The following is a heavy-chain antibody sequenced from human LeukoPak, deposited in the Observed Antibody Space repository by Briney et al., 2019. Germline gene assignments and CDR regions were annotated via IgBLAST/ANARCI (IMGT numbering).Heavy chain of an antibody. Sequence: GGSLRLSCAASGFTFSSYSMNWVRQAPGKGLEWVSSISSSSSYIYYADSVKGRFTISRDNAKNSLYLQMNSLRAEDTAVYYCARDLPLGYCSSTSCYDPQDYWGQGTLVTVSS. CDR2: ISSSSSYI. D-gene: IGHD2-2*01. V-gene: IGHV3-21*01. CDR3: ARDLPLGYCSSTSCYDPQDY. CDR1: GFTFSSYS. J-gene: IGHJ4*02.